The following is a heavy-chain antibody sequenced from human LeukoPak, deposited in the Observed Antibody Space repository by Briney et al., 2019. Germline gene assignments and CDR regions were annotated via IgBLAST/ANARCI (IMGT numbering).Heavy chain of an antibody. V-gene: IGHV3-30*18. Sequence: GGSLSLSCVASGFTLTSYGMQWVRQAPGKGLEWVAVISNVGSKKYYTDSLKDPFTISRDSSKNTLYLQMNSLRAEVTAVYYCAKGRGAFDIWGQGTMVTVSS. CDR2: ISNVGSKK. J-gene: IGHJ3*02. D-gene: IGHD3-10*01. CDR1: GFTLTSYG. CDR3: AKGRGAFDI.